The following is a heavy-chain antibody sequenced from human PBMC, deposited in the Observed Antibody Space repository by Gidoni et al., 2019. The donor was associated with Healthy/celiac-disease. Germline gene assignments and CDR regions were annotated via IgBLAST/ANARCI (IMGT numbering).Heavy chain of an antibody. Sequence: QVQLQQWGAGLLKPSETLSLTCAVYGGSFSGYYWSWIRQPPGKGLEWIGEINQSGSTNYNPSLKSRVTISVDTSKNQFSLKLSSVTAADTAVFYCARLLNYDFWSGYYVGGVVEEFDYWGQGTLVTVSS. D-gene: IGHD3-3*01. CDR3: ARLLNYDFWSGYYVGGVVEEFDY. J-gene: IGHJ4*02. V-gene: IGHV4-34*01. CDR2: INQSGST. CDR1: GGSFSGYY.